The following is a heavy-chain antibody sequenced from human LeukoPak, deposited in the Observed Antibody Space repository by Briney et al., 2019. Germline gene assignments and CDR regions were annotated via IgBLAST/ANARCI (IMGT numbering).Heavy chain of an antibody. J-gene: IGHJ6*02. CDR2: IIPILGIA. CDR1: GGTFSSYA. Sequence: SVKVSCKASGGTFSSYAISWVRQAPGQGLEWMGRIIPILGIANYAQKFQGRVTITADKSTSTAYMELSSLRSEDTAVYYCARDHLVVQPISGMDVWGQGTTVTVSS. V-gene: IGHV1-69*04. D-gene: IGHD1-1*01. CDR3: ARDHLVVQPISGMDV.